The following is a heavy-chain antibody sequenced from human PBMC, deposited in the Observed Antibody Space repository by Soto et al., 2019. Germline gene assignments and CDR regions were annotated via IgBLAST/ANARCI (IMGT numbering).Heavy chain of an antibody. CDR3: VRTPTSPRRFDS. D-gene: IGHD2-15*01. V-gene: IGHV4-61*01. CDR1: GGPRSSGRYY. CDR2: IYYSGLT. J-gene: IGHJ5*01. Sequence: ETRSLTCTVSGGPRSSGRYYWSWIRQPPGKGLEWIGYIYYSGLTNYSPSLKSRVAISIDTSKNQFSLILSSVTAADTAVYYCVRTPTSPRRFDSWGQGTLVTVSS.